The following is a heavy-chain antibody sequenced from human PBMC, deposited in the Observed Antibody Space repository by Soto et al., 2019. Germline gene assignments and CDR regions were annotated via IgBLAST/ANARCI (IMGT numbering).Heavy chain of an antibody. CDR3: ATVSLQLTTMDY. CDR1: GGSITNSGYY. V-gene: IGHV4-39*07. CDR2: IYYSGST. J-gene: IGHJ4*02. D-gene: IGHD4-4*01. Sequence: TSETLSLTCNVSGGSITNSGYYWGWIRQPPGKGLEWIGSIYYSGSTYYSPSLKSRVTISVDASKNQFSLKLGSVTAADTAVYYCATVSLQLTTMDYWGQGALVTVSS.